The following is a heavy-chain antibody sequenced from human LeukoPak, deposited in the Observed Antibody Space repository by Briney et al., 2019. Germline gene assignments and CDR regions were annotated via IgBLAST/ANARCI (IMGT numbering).Heavy chain of an antibody. CDR3: ARSQGNNAWSYFDS. J-gene: IGHJ4*02. V-gene: IGHV4-59*01. CDR2: IYYTGST. CDR1: GGSISSYY. Sequence: SETLSLTCTVSGGSISSYYWNWIRQPPGKGLEWIGYIYYTGSTNYNPSLKSRVTISVDTSKNQFSLKLSSVITADTAVYYCARSQGNNAWSYFDSWGQGSLVTVSS. D-gene: IGHD2-2*01.